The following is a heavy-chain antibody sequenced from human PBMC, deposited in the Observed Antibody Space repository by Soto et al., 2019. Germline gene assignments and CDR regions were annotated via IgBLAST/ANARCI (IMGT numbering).Heavy chain of an antibody. CDR3: ARDGRLSHYIVVVPAAIYYYGMDV. D-gene: IGHD2-2*01. CDR2: IIPIFGTA. CDR1: GGTFSSYA. V-gene: IGHV1-69*06. Sequence: SVKVSCKASGGTFSSYAISWVRQAPGQGLEWMGGIIPIFGTANYAQKFQGRVTITADKSTSTAYMELSSLRSEDTAVYYCARDGRLSHYIVVVPAAIYYYGMDVSAQGTTFT. J-gene: IGHJ6*02.